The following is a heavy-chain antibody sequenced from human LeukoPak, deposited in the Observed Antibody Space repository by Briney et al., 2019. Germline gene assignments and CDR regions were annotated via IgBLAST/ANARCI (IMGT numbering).Heavy chain of an antibody. D-gene: IGHD1-26*01. Sequence: ASVKVSCKSSGYTFTDYYMNWVRQAPGQGLQWMGWINPNNGDTNYAQNFQDRVTMTRDTSISTAYMELSRLRSGDTAVYYCARDSDSGTSWTNWFDPWGQGTLVTVSS. CDR1: GYTFTDYY. V-gene: IGHV1-2*02. CDR2: INPNNGDT. CDR3: ARDSDSGTSWTNWFDP. J-gene: IGHJ5*02.